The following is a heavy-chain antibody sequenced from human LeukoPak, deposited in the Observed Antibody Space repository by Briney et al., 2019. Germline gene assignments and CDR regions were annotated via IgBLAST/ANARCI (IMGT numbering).Heavy chain of an antibody. CDR2: ISSSSSYI. J-gene: IGHJ5*02. CDR1: GFTFSSYS. V-gene: IGHV3-21*04. D-gene: IGHD3-22*01. CDR3: AKDRPTVVSRGNWFDP. Sequence: GGSLRLSCAASGFTFSSYSMNWVRQAPGKGLEWVSSISSSSSYIYYADSVKGRFTISRDNSKNTLYLQMNSLRAEDTAVYYCAKDRPTVVSRGNWFDPWGQGTLVTVSS.